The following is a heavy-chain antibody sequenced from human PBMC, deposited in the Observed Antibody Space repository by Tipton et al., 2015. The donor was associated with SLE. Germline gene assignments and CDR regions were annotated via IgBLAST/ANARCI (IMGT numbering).Heavy chain of an antibody. V-gene: IGHV4-30-4*01. Sequence: TLSLTCTVSGGSISSGDKWRSWIRQPPGKGLEWIGYMYNSGSTFYNPSLKSRLNISLDTSKNQFSLKVSSVTAADTAVYYCARYNSGSYPEALDYWGQGTLLTV. J-gene: IGHJ4*02. D-gene: IGHD1-26*01. CDR1: GGSISSGDKW. CDR3: ARYNSGSYPEALDY. CDR2: MYNSGST.